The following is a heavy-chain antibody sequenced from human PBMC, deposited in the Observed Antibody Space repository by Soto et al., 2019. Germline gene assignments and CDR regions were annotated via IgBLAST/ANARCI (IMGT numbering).Heavy chain of an antibody. J-gene: IGHJ4*02. CDR2: IYYSGST. CDR1: GGSISSGDYY. Sequence: QVQLQESGPGLVKPSQTLSLTCTVSGGSISSGDYYWSWIRQPPGKGLEWIGYIYYSGSTYYNPSLKSRVTISVDTSKNQFSLKLSSVTAADTAVYYCARGELDYDFWSGYAYWGQGTLVTVSS. CDR3: ARGELDYDFWSGYAY. D-gene: IGHD3-3*01. V-gene: IGHV4-30-4*01.